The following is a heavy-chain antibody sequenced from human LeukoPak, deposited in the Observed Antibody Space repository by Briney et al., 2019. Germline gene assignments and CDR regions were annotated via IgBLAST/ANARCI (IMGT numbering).Heavy chain of an antibody. J-gene: IGHJ3*02. Sequence: PGGSLRLSCAASGFTFSSYEMNWVRQAPGKGLEWVALISFDASNKYYADSVKGRFTISRDNSKNTLYLQMNSLRAEDTAVYYCARDLRIYSSGWYDAFDIWGQGTMVTVSS. CDR1: GFTFSSYE. CDR2: ISFDASNK. CDR3: ARDLRIYSSGWYDAFDI. V-gene: IGHV3-30*04. D-gene: IGHD6-19*01.